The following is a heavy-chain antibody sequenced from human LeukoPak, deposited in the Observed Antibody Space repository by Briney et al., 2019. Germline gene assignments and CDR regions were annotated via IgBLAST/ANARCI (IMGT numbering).Heavy chain of an antibody. V-gene: IGHV4-61*02. CDR3: ARSQGLSGLVSYGMDV. CDR2: IYTSGST. Sequence: SETLSLTCTVSGGSISSGSYYWSWIRQPAGKGLEWIGRIYTSGSTNYNPSLKSRVTMSVDTSKNQFSLKLSSVTAADTAVYYCARSQGLSGLVSYGMDVWGQGTTVTVSS. D-gene: IGHD5-12*01. J-gene: IGHJ6*02. CDR1: GGSISSGSYY.